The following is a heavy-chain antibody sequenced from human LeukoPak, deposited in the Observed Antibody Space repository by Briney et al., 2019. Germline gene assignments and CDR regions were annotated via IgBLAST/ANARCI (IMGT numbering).Heavy chain of an antibody. V-gene: IGHV4-39*07. CDR1: GASISSNTYF. CDR2: ISDTGSI. J-gene: IGHJ4*02. CDR3: ARDHGSSNWYYY. D-gene: IGHD6-13*01. Sequence: SETLSLTCTVSGASISSNTYFWGWVRQPPGKGLEWIGYISDTGSIYYNPSLNSRVTISVDTSKTQFSLRLSSVTAADTAVYFCARDHGSSNWYYYWGQGTLVTVAS.